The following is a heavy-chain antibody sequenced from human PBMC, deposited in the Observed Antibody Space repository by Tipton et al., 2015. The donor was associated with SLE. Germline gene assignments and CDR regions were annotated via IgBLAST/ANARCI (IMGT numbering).Heavy chain of an antibody. Sequence: GLVKPSETLSLKCAVSGYSISAGYYWGWVRQPPGKGLEWIGAVYYSGTTFYNPSFKSRVTISVDTSNNQVSLKLKSVTAADTAVYYCARDPGTSDWDYYYEMDLWGQGTMVTVSS. J-gene: IGHJ6*02. CDR2: VYYSGTT. CDR1: GYSISAGYY. V-gene: IGHV4-38-2*02. D-gene: IGHD1/OR15-1a*01. CDR3: ARDPGTSDWDYYYEMDL.